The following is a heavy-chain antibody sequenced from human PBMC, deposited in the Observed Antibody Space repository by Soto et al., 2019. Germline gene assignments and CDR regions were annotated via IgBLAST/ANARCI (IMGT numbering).Heavy chain of an antibody. CDR1: GYSFTDYH. D-gene: IGHD2-8*01. J-gene: IGHJ6*02. CDR3: ARGDSTDCSNGVCSFFYNHDMDV. Sequence: ASVKVSSKASGYSFTDYHIHWVRQAPGQGLEWLGRINPKSGGTSTAQKFQGWVTMTTDTSISTASMELTRLTSDDTAIYYCARGDSTDCSNGVCSFFYNHDMDVWGQGTTVTVSS. V-gene: IGHV1-2*04. CDR2: INPKSGGT.